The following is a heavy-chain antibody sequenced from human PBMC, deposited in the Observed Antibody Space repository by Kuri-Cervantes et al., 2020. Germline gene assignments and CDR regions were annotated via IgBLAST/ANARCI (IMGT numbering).Heavy chain of an antibody. CDR3: ASIARAETCSSTSCPFDY. CDR1: VGTFSSYA. D-gene: IGHD2-2*01. V-gene: IGHV1-69*13. J-gene: IGHJ4*02. Sequence: SVKVSCKASVGTFSSYAIIWVRQAPGQGLEWVGGIIPIFGTANYAQKFQGRVTITADESTSTAYMELSSLRSEDTAVYYCASIARAETCSSTSCPFDYWGQGTLVTVSS. CDR2: IIPIFGTA.